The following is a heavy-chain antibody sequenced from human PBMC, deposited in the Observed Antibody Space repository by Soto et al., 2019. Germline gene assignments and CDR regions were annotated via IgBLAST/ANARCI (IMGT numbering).Heavy chain of an antibody. CDR1: GGSISSSNW. Sequence: SETLSLTCAVSGGSISSSNWWNWVRQPPGKGLEWIGEIYHTGSTNYNPSLKSRVTISVDKSKNQFSLNLSSVTAADTAVYYCARNGIVGDSDDYWGQGTLVTVSS. J-gene: IGHJ4*02. CDR2: IYHTGST. D-gene: IGHD1-26*01. CDR3: ARNGIVGDSDDY. V-gene: IGHV4-4*02.